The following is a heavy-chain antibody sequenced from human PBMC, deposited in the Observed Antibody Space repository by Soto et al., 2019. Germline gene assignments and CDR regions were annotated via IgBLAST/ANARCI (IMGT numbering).Heavy chain of an antibody. J-gene: IGHJ4*02. D-gene: IGHD3-10*01. CDR3: ARDEEYYFRY. CDR2: IWYDGSEE. V-gene: IGHV3-33*01. CDR1: GFTFSNHG. Sequence: QVQLVESGGGVVQPGRSLRLSCAASGFTFSNHGMHWVRQAPGRGLEWVAVIWYDGSEEHYADSVKGRFTISRDNSKNTVYLQMNSLRAEDTAVYYCARDEEYYFRYGGQGTLVTVSS.